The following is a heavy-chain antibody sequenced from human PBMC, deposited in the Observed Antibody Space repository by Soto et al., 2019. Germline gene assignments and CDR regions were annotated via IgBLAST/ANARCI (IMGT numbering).Heavy chain of an antibody. Sequence: VGSVRLSCAASGFTFSSYAMSWVRQAPGKGLEWVSGISDSGGNTYYADSVKGRFTISRDNSKNTLYLQLNSLSPEDTAVYYCAKGRSGSSTSCYNYWGQGTLVTVSS. CDR2: ISDSGGNT. V-gene: IGHV3-23*01. J-gene: IGHJ4*02. D-gene: IGHD2-2*02. CDR1: GFTFSSYA. CDR3: AKGRSGSSTSCYNY.